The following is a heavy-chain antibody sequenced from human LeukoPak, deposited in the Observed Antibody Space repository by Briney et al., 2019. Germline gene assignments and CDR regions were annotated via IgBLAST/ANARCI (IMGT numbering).Heavy chain of an antibody. CDR3: AREGGSGWYSGWFDP. CDR1: AFIFSYYC. D-gene: IGHD6-19*01. Sequence: GGSLRLSCAPSAFIFSYYCMSWVRQAPGKGLEWVANINQDGSEKRYVDSAKGRFTISRDNAENLLYLQMNNLRAEDTAVYYCAREGGSGWYSGWFDPWGQGTLVTVSS. V-gene: IGHV3-7*03. CDR2: INQDGSEK. J-gene: IGHJ5*02.